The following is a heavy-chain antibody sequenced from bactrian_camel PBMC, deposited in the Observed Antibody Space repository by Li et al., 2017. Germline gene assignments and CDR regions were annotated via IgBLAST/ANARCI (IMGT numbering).Heavy chain of an antibody. V-gene: IGHV3S53*01. J-gene: IGHJ6*01. Sequence: HVQLVESGGGSVPAGGSLRLSCEAPGYTHYSSYCMGWFRQAPGQEREGVAAIDTAGAPTYTYAVAGRFTISKDNAKNTVYLQMISLKPEDTAMYYCAARGPYCYTKLSVADFTYWGQGTQVTVS. CDR3: AARGPYCYTKLSVADFTY. CDR2: IDTAGAP. D-gene: IGHD2*01. CDR1: GYTHYSSYC.